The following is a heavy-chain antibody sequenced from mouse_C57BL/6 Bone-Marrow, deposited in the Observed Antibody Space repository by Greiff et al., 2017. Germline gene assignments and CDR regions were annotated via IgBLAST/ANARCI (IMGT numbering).Heavy chain of an antibody. CDR3: TTPGSLDY. CDR1: GFNIKDAY. CDR2: IDPENGDT. V-gene: IGHV14-4*01. Sequence: VQLQQSGAELVRPGASVKLSCTASGFNIKDAYMHWVKQRPEQGLEWIGWIDPENGDTEYASKFQGKATITADTSSNTAYLQLSSLTSEDTAVYYCTTPGSLDYWGQGTTLTVSS. J-gene: IGHJ2*01. D-gene: IGHD1-1*01.